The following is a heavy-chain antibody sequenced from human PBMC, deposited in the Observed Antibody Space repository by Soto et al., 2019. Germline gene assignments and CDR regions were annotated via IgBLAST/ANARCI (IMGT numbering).Heavy chain of an antibody. D-gene: IGHD3-10*01. V-gene: IGHV3-73*02. J-gene: IGHJ4*02. CDR1: GFTFSGSA. CDR3: TTGITMVRGVGGNPKSYYFDY. CDR2: IRNKANSYAT. Sequence: EVQLVESGGGLVQPGGSLKLSCAASGFTFSGSAMHWVRQASGKGLEWVGRIRNKANSYATAYAASVKGRFTISRDDSKNTAYLQMNSLKTEDTAVYYCTTGITMVRGVGGNPKSYYFDYWGQGTLVTVSS.